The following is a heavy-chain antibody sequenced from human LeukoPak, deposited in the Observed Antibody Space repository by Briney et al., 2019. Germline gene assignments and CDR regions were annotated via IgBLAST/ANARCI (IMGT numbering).Heavy chain of an antibody. CDR3: ARDLWGWGSDYLDY. D-gene: IGHD4/OR15-4a*01. J-gene: IGHJ4*02. CDR1: GYTFTDYY. CDR2: ISPNSGAT. V-gene: IGHV1-2*06. Sequence: ASVKVSCKASGYTFTDYYVHWVRLVPGQGLEWMGRISPNSGATNYAEKSRGRVTMARDTSINTVYMEMSSLRSDDTAVYYCARDLWGWGSDYLDYWGQGTLVTVSS.